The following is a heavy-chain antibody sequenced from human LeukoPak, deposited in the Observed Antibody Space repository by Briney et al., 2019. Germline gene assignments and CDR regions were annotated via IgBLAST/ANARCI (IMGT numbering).Heavy chain of an antibody. Sequence: TTSETLSLTCTVSGYSISSTSYYWGWIRQPPGKGLEWIGNIYYSGSTYYNPSLKSRVTISVDTSKNQFSLKLRSVTAADTAVYYCATVAVIRGVTYFDYWGQGTLVTVSS. CDR2: IYYSGST. CDR3: ATVAVIRGVTYFDY. J-gene: IGHJ4*02. V-gene: IGHV4-39*07. D-gene: IGHD3-10*01. CDR1: GYSISSTSYY.